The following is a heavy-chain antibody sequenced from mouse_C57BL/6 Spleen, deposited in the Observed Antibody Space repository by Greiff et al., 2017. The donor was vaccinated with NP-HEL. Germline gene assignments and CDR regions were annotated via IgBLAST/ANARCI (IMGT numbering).Heavy chain of an antibody. J-gene: IGHJ3*01. CDR3: ARHGEGSSWVAY. CDR2: ISSGGSYT. V-gene: IGHV5-6*01. Sequence: EVQLVESGGDLVKPGGSLKLSCAASGFTFSSYGMSWVRQTPDKRLEWVATISSGGSYTYYPDSVKGRFTISRDNAKNTLYLQMSSLKSEDTAIYYCARHGEGSSWVAYWGQGTLVTVSA. CDR1: GFTFSSYG.